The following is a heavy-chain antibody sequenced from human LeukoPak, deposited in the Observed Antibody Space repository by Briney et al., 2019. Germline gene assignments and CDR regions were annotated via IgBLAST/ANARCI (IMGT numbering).Heavy chain of an antibody. CDR3: ARVYGAGYDFRGAFDI. J-gene: IGHJ3*02. V-gene: IGHV4-4*02. D-gene: IGHD5-12*01. CDR1: GGSISSSNW. Sequence: PSETLSLTCAVSGGSISSSNWWSWVRQPPGKGLEWIGSIYHSGSTYYNPSLKSRVSISVDTSKNQFSLRLSSVTAADTAVYYCARVYGAGYDFRGAFDIWGQGTMVTVSS. CDR2: IYHSGST.